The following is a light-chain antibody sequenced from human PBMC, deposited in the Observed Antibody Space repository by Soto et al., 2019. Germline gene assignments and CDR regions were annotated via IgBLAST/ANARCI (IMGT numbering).Light chain of an antibody. V-gene: IGKV1-9*01. CDR1: QGISSY. CDR3: QQLNSYPRT. CDR2: AAS. Sequence: IQLTQSPSSLSASVGDRVTITCRASQGISSYLAWYQQKPGKAPKLLIYAASTLQSWVPSRFSGSGSGTDFTLTISSLQPEDFATYYCQQLNSYPRTFGQGTKVVIK. J-gene: IGKJ1*01.